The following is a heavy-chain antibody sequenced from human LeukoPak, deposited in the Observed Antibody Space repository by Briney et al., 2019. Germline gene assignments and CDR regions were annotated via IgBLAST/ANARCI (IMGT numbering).Heavy chain of an antibody. J-gene: IGHJ4*02. CDR1: GFTFSSYW. V-gene: IGHV3-7*01. CDR3: ARDYGYYGSGSYDY. Sequence: GGSLRLSCAASGFTFSSYWMSWVRQAPGRGLEGVANIKQDGSEKYYVDSVKGRFTISRDNAKNSLYLQMNSLRAEDTAVYYCARDYGYYGSGSYDYWGQGTLVTVSS. CDR2: IKQDGSEK. D-gene: IGHD3-10*01.